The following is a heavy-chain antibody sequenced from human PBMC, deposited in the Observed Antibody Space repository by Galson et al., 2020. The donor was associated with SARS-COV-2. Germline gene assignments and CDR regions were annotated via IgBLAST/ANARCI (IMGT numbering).Heavy chain of an antibody. CDR1: GFTFSSYG. CDR2: ISYDGSNK. J-gene: IGHJ4*02. CDR3: AKDLYGYSYGYAD. Sequence: GGSLRLSCAASGFTFSSYGMHWVRQAPGKGLEWVAVISYDGSNKYYADSVKDRFTISRDNSKNTLYLQMNSLRAEDTAVYYCAKDLYGYSYGYADWGQGTLVTVSS. D-gene: IGHD5-18*01. V-gene: IGHV3-30*18.